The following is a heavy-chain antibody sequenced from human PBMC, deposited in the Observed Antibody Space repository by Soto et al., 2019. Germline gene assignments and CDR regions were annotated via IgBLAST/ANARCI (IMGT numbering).Heavy chain of an antibody. Sequence: QVHLVQSGAEVKKPGASVKVSCKGSGYGFTTYGITWVRQAPGQGLEWMAWISAHNGNTNYAQKVQGRVTVTRDTSTSTAYMELRSLRYVDTAVYSCARGRYGDYGGQGALVTVSS. CDR3: ARGRYGDY. D-gene: IGHD1-1*01. CDR2: ISAHNGNT. V-gene: IGHV1-18*01. J-gene: IGHJ4*02. CDR1: GYGFTTYG.